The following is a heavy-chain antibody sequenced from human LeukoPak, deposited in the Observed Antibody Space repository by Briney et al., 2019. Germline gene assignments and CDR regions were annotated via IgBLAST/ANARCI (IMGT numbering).Heavy chain of an antibody. Sequence: GGSLRLSCAASGFTVSSNYMTWVRQAPGKGLEWVSVIYSGGSTYYADSVKGRFTISRHNSKNTLYLQMNSLRAEDTAVYYCAMNANYYYYYGMDVWGQGTTVTVSS. D-gene: IGHD1-1*01. CDR3: AMNANYYYYYGMDV. V-gene: IGHV3-53*04. J-gene: IGHJ6*02. CDR1: GFTVSSNY. CDR2: IYSGGST.